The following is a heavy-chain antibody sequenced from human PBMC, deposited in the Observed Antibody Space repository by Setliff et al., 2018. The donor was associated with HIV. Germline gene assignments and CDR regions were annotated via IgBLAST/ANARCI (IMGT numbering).Heavy chain of an antibody. CDR3: ARGPYYYDSSGTFFDY. V-gene: IGHV3-48*01. CDR2: ISSSISTI. D-gene: IGHD3-22*01. Sequence: PGGSLRLSCAASGFTFSSYSMNWVRQAPGKGLEWVSYISSSISTIYYADSVKGRFTISRDNAKNSLYLQMNSLRAEDTAVYYCARGPYYYDSSGTFFDYWGQGTLVTVSS. CDR1: GFTFSSYS. J-gene: IGHJ4*02.